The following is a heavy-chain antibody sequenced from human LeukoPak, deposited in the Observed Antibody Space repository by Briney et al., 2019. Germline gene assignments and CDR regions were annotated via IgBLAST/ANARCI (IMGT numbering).Heavy chain of an antibody. CDR3: ARGKDLAFDI. Sequence: PSETLSLTCTVSGGSIGSYYWSWIRQPPGKGLEWIGYIYYSGSTNYNPSLKSRVTISVDTSKNQFFLKLSSVTAADTGVDYCARGKDLAFDIWGQGTMVSVSS. CDR2: IYYSGST. CDR1: GGSIGSYY. V-gene: IGHV4-59*01. J-gene: IGHJ3*02.